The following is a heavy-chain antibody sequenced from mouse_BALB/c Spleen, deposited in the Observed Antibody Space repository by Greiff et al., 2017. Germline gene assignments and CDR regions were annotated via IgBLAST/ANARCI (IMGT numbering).Heavy chain of an antibody. J-gene: IGHJ4*01. CDR3: ASPYGNYGYAMDY. V-gene: IGHV2-9*02. D-gene: IGHD2-1*01. Sequence: VHLVESGPGLVAPSQSLSITCTASGFSLTSYGVHWVRQPPGQGLEWLGVICAGGSTNYNSALMSRLSISKDNSKSQVFLKMNSLQTDDTAMYCCASPYGNYGYAMDYWGQGTSVTVSS. CDR1: GFSLTSYG. CDR2: ICAGGST.